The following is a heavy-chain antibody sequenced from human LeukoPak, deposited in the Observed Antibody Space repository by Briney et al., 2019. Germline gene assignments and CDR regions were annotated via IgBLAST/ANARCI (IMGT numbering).Heavy chain of an antibody. V-gene: IGHV4-59*01. CDR1: GGSISSYY. Sequence: SETLSLTCTVSGGSISSYYWSWFLQPPGKGLEWIGYIYYNGSTNYSPSLKSRVTISVDTSKNQFSLKLSSVTAADTAVYYCARANPHLDYWGQGTLVTVSS. J-gene: IGHJ4*02. CDR3: ARANPHLDY. CDR2: IYYNGST.